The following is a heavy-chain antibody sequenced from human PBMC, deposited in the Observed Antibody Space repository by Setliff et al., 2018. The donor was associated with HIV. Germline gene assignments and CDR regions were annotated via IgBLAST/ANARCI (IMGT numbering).Heavy chain of an antibody. Sequence: GGSLRLSCGASGFTFDDYTMHWVRQVPGKGLEWLSLISWDGSSTYYADSVKGRITISRDNTKNSLYLQIDSLRAEDTAIYYCTRMISPRADKYSSGWFDYWGQGTLVTVSS. CDR1: GFTFDDYT. V-gene: IGHV3-43*01. J-gene: IGHJ4*02. CDR2: ISWDGSST. CDR3: TRMISPRADKYSSGWFDY. D-gene: IGHD6-19*01.